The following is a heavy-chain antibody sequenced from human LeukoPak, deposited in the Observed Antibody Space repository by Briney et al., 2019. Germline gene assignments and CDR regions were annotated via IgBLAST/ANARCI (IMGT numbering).Heavy chain of an antibody. CDR2: ISSSSSTI. J-gene: IGHJ4*02. CDR1: GFTFSSYS. CDR3: ARYCTFRTCSGTKFDS. D-gene: IGHD1-1*01. V-gene: IGHV3-48*04. Sequence: GGSLRLSCAASGFTFSSYSMNWVRQAPGKGLEWVSYISSSSSTIYYADSVKGRFTISRDNAKNSLYLQMNSLRAEDSAVYYCARYCTFRTCSGTKFDSWGQGTLVTVSS.